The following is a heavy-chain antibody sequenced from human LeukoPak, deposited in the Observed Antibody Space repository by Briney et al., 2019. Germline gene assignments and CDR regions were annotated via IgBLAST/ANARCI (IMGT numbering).Heavy chain of an antibody. CDR1: GYTFNGYY. J-gene: IGHJ4*02. CDR3: ARDGVYSSSSGDY. V-gene: IGHV1-2*02. Sequence: GASVKVSCKASGYTFNGYYKHWVRQAPGQGLEWMGWINPNSGGTNYAQKFQGRVTMTRDTSISTAYMELSRLRSDDTAVYYCARDGVYSSSSGDYWGQGTLVTVSS. D-gene: IGHD6-6*01. CDR2: INPNSGGT.